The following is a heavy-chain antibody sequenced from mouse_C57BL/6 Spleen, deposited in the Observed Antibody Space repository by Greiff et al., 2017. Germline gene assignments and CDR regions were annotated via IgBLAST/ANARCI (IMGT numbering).Heavy chain of an antibody. V-gene: IGHV1-77*01. D-gene: IGHD1-1*01. CDR2: LGPGSGSH. Sequence: VKLMESGAELVKPGASVKISCKASGYTFTDYYINWVKQRPGQGLEWIGKLGPGSGSHYYNEKSKGKATLTADKSSSTAYMQLSSLTSEDSAVYFCARNYGSSGNYYAMDYWGQGTSVTVSS. CDR1: GYTFTDYY. CDR3: ARNYGSSGNYYAMDY. J-gene: IGHJ4*01.